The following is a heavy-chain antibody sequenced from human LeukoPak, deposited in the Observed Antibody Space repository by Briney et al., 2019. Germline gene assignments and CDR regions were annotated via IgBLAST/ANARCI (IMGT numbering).Heavy chain of an antibody. CDR3: ARLYCSGTSCHPLHYYYMDV. Sequence: TGGSLRLSCAASGFTFSSYSMNWVRQAPGKGLEWVSSISSSSSYIYYADSVKGRFTISRDNAKNSLYLQMNSLRAEDTALYYCARLYCSGTSCHPLHYYYMDVWGKGTTVTVSS. CDR1: GFTFSSYS. CDR2: ISSSSSYI. J-gene: IGHJ6*03. D-gene: IGHD2-2*01. V-gene: IGHV3-21*01.